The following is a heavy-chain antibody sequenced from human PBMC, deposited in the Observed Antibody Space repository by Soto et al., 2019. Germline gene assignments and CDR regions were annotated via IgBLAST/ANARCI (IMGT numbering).Heavy chain of an antibody. V-gene: IGHV1-8*01. Sequence: QVQLVQSGAEVKKPGASVKVSCKASGYTFTSYDINWVRQATGQGLEWMGWMNPNSGNTVYAQKFQDRVTMTRNTAISTAELELSSLRSADTAVDYCARERNMYGMDVWGQGTTVTVSS. J-gene: IGHJ6*02. CDR3: ARERNMYGMDV. CDR1: GYTFTSYD. CDR2: MNPNSGNT. D-gene: IGHD1-1*01.